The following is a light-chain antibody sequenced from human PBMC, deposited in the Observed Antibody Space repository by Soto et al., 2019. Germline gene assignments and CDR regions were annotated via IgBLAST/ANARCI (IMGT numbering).Light chain of an antibody. J-gene: IGLJ2*01. CDR1: SSDIGGYKY. CDR3: SSYACNNIVV. CDR2: DVS. V-gene: IGLV2-14*03. Sequence: QSALTQPASVSGAPGQSITISCTGTSSDIGGYKYVSWYQQHPGTAPKLVIYDVSERPSAVPERFSGSKSGNTASLTLSGPQADDEDDYYCSSYACNNIVVFGGGTKLTVL.